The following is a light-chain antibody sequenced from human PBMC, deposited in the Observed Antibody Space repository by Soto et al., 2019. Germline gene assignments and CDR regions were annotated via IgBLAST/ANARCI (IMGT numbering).Light chain of an antibody. J-gene: IGKJ3*01. CDR3: QKYNSAPFT. Sequence: DIQMTQSPSSLSASVGDRVTITCRASQDISNYLAWYQQKPGKVPQLLIYTASTLHSGVPSRFSGSGSGTDITLTIGSLQPEYVATYYCQKYNSAPFTFGPGTKVDIK. V-gene: IGKV1-27*01. CDR2: TAS. CDR1: QDISNY.